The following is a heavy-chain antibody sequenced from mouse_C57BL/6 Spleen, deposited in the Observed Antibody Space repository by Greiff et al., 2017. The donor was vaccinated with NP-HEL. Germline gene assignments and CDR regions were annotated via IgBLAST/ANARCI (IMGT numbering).Heavy chain of an antibody. V-gene: IGHV2-9-1*01. D-gene: IGHD1-1*01. CDR3: ATHYYGSSPYAMDY. J-gene: IGHJ4*01. CDR1: GFSLTSYA. CDR2: IWTGGGT. Sequence: VKLMESGPGLVAPSQSLSITCTVSGFSLTSYAISWVRQPPGKGLEWLGVIWTGGGTNYNSALKSRLSISKDNSKSQVFLKMNSLQTDDTARYYCATHYYGSSPYAMDYWGQGTSVTVSS.